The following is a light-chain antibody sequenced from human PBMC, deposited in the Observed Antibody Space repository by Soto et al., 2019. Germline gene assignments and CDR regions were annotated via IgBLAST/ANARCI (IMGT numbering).Light chain of an antibody. CDR2: WAS. CDR3: QHYYTTPPT. CDR1: QSVFYSSRNKNY. V-gene: IGKV4-1*01. J-gene: IGKJ1*01. Sequence: DIVMTQSPDSLAVSLGERATIHCKSSQSVFYSSRNKNYLAWYQQKPGQPPKLLISWASSREFGVPDRFSGSGSVTDFTLTISSLQAEDVAIYYCQHYYTTPPTFGQGTKVEI.